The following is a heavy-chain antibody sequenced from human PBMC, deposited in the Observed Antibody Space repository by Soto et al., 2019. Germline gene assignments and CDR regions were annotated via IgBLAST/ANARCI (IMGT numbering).Heavy chain of an antibody. CDR2: IYYSGST. CDR3: AIQRNSVVTKAYFDV. Sequence: SETLSLTCTVTGDSISSRSYYWGWIRQPPGKGLEWIGSIYYSGSTYNNPSLRSRVSMSIDTSKDQFSLKLKSVTAADTALYFCAIQRNSVVTKAYFDVWGTGSLVTV. CDR1: GDSISSRSYY. V-gene: IGHV4-39*01. D-gene: IGHD3-22*01. J-gene: IGHJ4*02.